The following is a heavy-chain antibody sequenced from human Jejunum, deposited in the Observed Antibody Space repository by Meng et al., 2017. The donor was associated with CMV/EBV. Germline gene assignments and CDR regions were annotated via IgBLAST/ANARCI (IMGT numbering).Heavy chain of an antibody. J-gene: IGHJ6*02. CDR1: YSFTTHG. Sequence: YSFTTHGITWVPQAPGQGLEWMGLISPYNGNTKYAQRVQDRVTMTTDTSTRTAYMELRSLTSDDTAVYYCARVVVVPADYYTMDVWGQGTTVTVSS. D-gene: IGHD2-2*01. CDR2: ISPYNGNT. V-gene: IGHV1-18*01. CDR3: ARVVVVPADYYTMDV.